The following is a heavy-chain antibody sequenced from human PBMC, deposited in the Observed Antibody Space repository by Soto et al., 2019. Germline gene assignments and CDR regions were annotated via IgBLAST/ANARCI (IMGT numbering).Heavy chain of an antibody. CDR2: MYNTGST. D-gene: IGHD2-21*02. CDR3: ARDLWGYCGTDCYPLDV. CDR1: GGTISRYY. J-gene: IGHJ6*02. V-gene: IGHV4-59*01. Sequence: QVQLQESGPGLVKPSETLSLTCTVSGGTISRYYWSWIRQPPGKGLEWIGYMYNTGSTVDNPSFKSRVTSSVDTSKNQCSVKLNSVTAADTAVYYCARDLWGYCGTDCYPLDVWGQGTTVTVSS.